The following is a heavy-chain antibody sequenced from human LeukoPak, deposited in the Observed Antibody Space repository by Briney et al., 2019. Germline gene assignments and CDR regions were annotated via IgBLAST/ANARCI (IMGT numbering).Heavy chain of an antibody. V-gene: IGHV3-53*01. D-gene: IGHD3-22*01. Sequence: GGSLRLSCAASGFTVSSNYMSWVRQAPGKGLEWVSIIYSGGSTFYADSVKGRFTISRDNSKNTLYLQMNSLRAEDTAVYYCAKGITMIVGGAFDIWGQGTMVTVSS. CDR3: AKGITMIVGGAFDI. CDR2: IYSGGST. J-gene: IGHJ3*02. CDR1: GFTVSSNY.